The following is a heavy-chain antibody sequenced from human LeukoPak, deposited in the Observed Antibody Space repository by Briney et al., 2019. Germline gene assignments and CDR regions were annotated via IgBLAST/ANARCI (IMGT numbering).Heavy chain of an antibody. D-gene: IGHD2-2*02. J-gene: IGHJ4*02. V-gene: IGHV3-23*01. CDR2: ISASGGDT. CDR1: GFTFSYYA. CDR3: AKTDCTSSSCYTIDS. Sequence: GGSLRLSCAASGFTFSYYAMSWVRQAPGRGLEWVSVISASGGDTSYADSGKGRFTISRDNPKNTVHLQMNSLRVEDTAVYYCAKTDCTSSSCYTIDSWGQGTLVTVSS.